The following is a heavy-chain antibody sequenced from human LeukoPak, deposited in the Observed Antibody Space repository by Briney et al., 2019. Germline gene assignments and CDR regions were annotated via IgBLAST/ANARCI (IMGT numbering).Heavy chain of an antibody. V-gene: IGHV3-30*18. CDR3: AKGGVRCGEPDEDWFVP. CDR1: GFTFSSYG. Sequence: GGTLRLSCAASGFTFSSYGMHWVRQAPGKGLEWVAVISYDGSNKYYADSVKGRFTISRDNSKNTLYLQMNSLRAEDTAAYYCAKGGVRCGEPDEDWFVPWGQGTLVTVSS. CDR2: ISYDGSNK. D-gene: IGHD3-10*01. J-gene: IGHJ5*02.